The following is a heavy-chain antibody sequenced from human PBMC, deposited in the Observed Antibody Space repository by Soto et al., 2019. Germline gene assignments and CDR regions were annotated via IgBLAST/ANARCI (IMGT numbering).Heavy chain of an antibody. V-gene: IGHV3-23*01. CDR3: AKDRGSSFPSHLFDH. Sequence: GGSLRLSCAASGFTFSIYAMSWGRQASGKGLEWVSGITGSGGSTYYADSVKGRFTISRDNSKNTLYLQMNSLRAEDTAVYYCAKDRGSSFPSHLFDHRGPGTLVTVSS. CDR1: GFTFSIYA. D-gene: IGHD6-13*01. J-gene: IGHJ4*02. CDR2: ITGSGGST.